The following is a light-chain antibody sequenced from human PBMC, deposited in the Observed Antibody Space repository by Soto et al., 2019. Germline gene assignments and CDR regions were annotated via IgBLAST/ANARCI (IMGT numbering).Light chain of an antibody. CDR3: SSDTGSRTVV. CDR1: SSDVGGYNY. CDR2: DVS. V-gene: IGLV2-14*01. J-gene: IGLJ2*01. Sequence: QSVLTQPASVSGSPGQSITISCTGTSSDVGGYNYVSWYQQHPGKAPKLMIYDVSNRPSGVSNRFSGSKSGNTASLTISGLHAEDEADYYCSSDTGSRTVVFGGGTKVTVL.